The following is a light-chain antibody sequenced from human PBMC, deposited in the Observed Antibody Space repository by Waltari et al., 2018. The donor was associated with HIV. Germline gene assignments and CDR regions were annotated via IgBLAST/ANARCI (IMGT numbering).Light chain of an antibody. J-gene: IGLJ2*01. CDR2: DVS. Sequence: QSALTQPPSVSGSLGQSVTISCTGTSSDVGNYNEVSWYQQSPGTAPKLMIYDVSNRPSGVPDRFSGSKSRNTASLTISGLQAEDEADYYCSSFTTSITVVFGGGTKLTVL. CDR3: SSFTTSITVV. CDR1: SSDVGNYNE. V-gene: IGLV2-18*02.